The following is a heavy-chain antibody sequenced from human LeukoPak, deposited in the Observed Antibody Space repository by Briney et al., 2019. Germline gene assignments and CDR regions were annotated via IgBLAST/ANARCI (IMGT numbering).Heavy chain of an antibody. D-gene: IGHD3-16*02. CDR2: IRYDGSNK. Sequence: GGSLRLSCAASGFTLSSYAMHWVRQAPGKGLEWVAFIRYDGSNKYYADSVKGRFTISGDKSKNTLYLQMNGLRAEDTAVYYCAKSYDNLWGRYRTYYFDSWGQGTLVTVSS. CDR3: AKSYDNLWGRYRTYYFDS. V-gene: IGHV3-30*02. J-gene: IGHJ4*02. CDR1: GFTLSSYA.